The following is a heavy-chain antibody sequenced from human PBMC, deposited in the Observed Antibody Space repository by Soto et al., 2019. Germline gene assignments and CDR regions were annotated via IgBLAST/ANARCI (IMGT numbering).Heavy chain of an antibody. V-gene: IGHV3-30*03. D-gene: IGHD2-2*01. Sequence: GGSLRLSCAASGFTFSSYGMHWVRQAPGKGLEWVAVISYDGSNKYYADSVKGRFTISRDNSKNTLYLQMNSLRAEDTAVYYCASYKLPPLGPFDYWGQGTLVTVSS. CDR1: GFTFSSYG. CDR3: ASYKLPPLGPFDY. J-gene: IGHJ4*02. CDR2: ISYDGSNK.